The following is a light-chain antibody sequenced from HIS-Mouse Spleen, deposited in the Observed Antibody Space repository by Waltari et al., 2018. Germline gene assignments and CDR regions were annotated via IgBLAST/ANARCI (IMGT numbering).Light chain of an antibody. Sequence: QSALTQPASVSGSPGQSITISCTGTSSDVGCYNYVSWYQQHPGKAPKLMIYDVSNRPSGVSNRFSGSKSGNTASLTISGLQAEDEADYYCSSYTSSSTYVFGTGTKVTVL. J-gene: IGLJ1*01. CDR2: DVS. V-gene: IGLV2-14*03. CDR1: SSDVGCYNY. CDR3: SSYTSSSTYV.